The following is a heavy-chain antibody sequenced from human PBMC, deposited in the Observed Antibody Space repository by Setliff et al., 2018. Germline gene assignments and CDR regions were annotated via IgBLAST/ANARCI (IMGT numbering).Heavy chain of an antibody. V-gene: IGHV4-34*01. CDR1: GGSFSDYY. D-gene: IGHD6-19*01. Sequence: SETLSLTCGASGGSFSDYYWSWIRQTPGKGLEWIGEINHSGSTKCNPSLKSRVTLSVDTPKNQFPLELTSVTAADAAVYYCVRDPPNSGWAFDYWGQGTLVTVSS. CDR3: VRDPPNSGWAFDY. CDR2: INHSGST. J-gene: IGHJ4*02.